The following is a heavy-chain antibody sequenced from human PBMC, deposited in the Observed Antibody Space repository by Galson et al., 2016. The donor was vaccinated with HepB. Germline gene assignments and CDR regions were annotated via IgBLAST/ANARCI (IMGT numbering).Heavy chain of an antibody. CDR2: VSPNGGEE. Sequence: SLRLSCAASGFTLTNYWMNWVRQTPGKGLEWVVNVSPNGGEEYYVDSVKGRFTISRDNAGTSLFLQMDSLRVDDTAVYYCAATTVGSGGTRRFDHWGHGILVTVSS. CDR3: AATTVGSGGTRRFDH. J-gene: IGHJ4*01. D-gene: IGHD4-11*01. V-gene: IGHV3-7*02. CDR1: GFTLTNYW.